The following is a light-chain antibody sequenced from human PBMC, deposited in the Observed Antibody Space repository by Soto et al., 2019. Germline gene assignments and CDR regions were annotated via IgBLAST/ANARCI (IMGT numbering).Light chain of an antibody. V-gene: IGLV1-44*01. Sequence: QSVLTQPPSASGTPGQRVTISCSGSTSNVGSNTVSWYQQLPGSAPKLLIFSTDQRPSRIPDRFSGSKSGTSASLAISGLQSEDEADYYCEAWDDSLDGVVFGGGTQLTVL. CDR3: EAWDDSLDGVV. CDR2: STD. J-gene: IGLJ2*01. CDR1: TSNVGSNT.